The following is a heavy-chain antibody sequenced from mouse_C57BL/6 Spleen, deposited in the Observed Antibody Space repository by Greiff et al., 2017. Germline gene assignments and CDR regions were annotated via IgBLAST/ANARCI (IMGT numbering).Heavy chain of an antibody. CDR3: ARWLLRYFDV. CDR2: ISPGSGST. CDR1: GYTFTSYW. V-gene: IGHV1-55*01. D-gene: IGHD2-3*01. J-gene: IGHJ1*03. Sequence: QVQLQQPGAELVKPGASVKMSCKASGYTFTSYWINWVKQRPGQGLEWIGDISPGSGSTNYNEKFKSKATLTVDTSSSTAYMQLSGLTSVNSAVYCCARWLLRYFDVWGTGTTVTVSS.